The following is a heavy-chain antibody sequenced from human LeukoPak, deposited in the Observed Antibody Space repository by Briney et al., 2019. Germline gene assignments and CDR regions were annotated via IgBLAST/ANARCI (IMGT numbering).Heavy chain of an antibody. V-gene: IGHV1-2*02. CDR1: GYTFTGYY. CDR3: ARVHPDYVWGSYRHPSAWFDY. D-gene: IGHD3-16*02. CDR2: INPNSGGT. Sequence: GASVKVSCKASGYTFTGYYMHWVRQAPGQGLEWMGWINPNSGGTNYAQTFQGRVTMTRDTSISTAYMELSRLRSDDTAVYYCARVHPDYVWGSYRHPSAWFDYWGQGTLVTVSS. J-gene: IGHJ4*02.